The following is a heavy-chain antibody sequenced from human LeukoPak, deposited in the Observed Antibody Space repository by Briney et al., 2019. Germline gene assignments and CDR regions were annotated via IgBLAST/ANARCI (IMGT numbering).Heavy chain of an antibody. D-gene: IGHD6-19*01. CDR3: ARDESSAWYYY. J-gene: IGHJ4*02. V-gene: IGHV3-74*01. Sequence: PGGSLRLSCAASGFTFSRYWMHWVRQAPGKGLLWVSRINSDGSSTYYADSVKGRFTISRDNAKNSLYLQMNTLRVEDTAVYYCARDESSAWYYYWGQGALVTVSS. CDR1: GFTFSRYW. CDR2: INSDGSST.